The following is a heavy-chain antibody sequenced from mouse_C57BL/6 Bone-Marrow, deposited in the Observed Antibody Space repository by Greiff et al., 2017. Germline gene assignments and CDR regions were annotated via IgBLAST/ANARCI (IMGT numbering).Heavy chain of an antibody. CDR1: GYTFTSYG. D-gene: IGHD2-3*01. CDR2: IYPRSGNT. CDR3: AREENGYYAY. V-gene: IGHV1-81*01. Sequence: QVQLKESGAELARPGASVKLSCKASGYTFTSYGISWVKQRTGQGLEWIGEIYPRSGNTYYNEKFKGKATLTADKSSSTAYMELRSLTSEDSAVYFCAREENGYYAYWGQGTLVTVSA. J-gene: IGHJ3*01.